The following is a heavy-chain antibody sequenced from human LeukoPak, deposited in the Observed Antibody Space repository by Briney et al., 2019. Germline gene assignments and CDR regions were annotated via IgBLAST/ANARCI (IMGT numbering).Heavy chain of an antibody. Sequence: GGSLRLSCAASGFTFSNYAMRWVRQAPGKGLEWVAVIWYDGSNEYYADSVKGRFTISRDNSKNTLYLQMNSLRAEDTAVYYCARDREAAADLGYWGQGTLVIVSS. J-gene: IGHJ4*02. D-gene: IGHD6-13*01. CDR1: GFTFSNYA. CDR2: IWYDGSNE. V-gene: IGHV3-33*08. CDR3: ARDREAAADLGY.